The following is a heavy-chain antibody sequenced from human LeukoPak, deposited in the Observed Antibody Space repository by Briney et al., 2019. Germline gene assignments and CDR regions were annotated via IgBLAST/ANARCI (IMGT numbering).Heavy chain of an antibody. D-gene: IGHD2-2*01. Sequence: PGGSLRLSCAASGFTFSSYSMNWVRQAPGKGLEWVSGISGSGGSTYYADSVKGRFTISRDNSKNTLYLQMNSLRAEDTAVYYCAKDPGRTPYYFDYWGQGTLVTVSS. CDR1: GFTFSSYS. CDR2: ISGSGGST. J-gene: IGHJ4*02. V-gene: IGHV3-23*01. CDR3: AKDPGRTPYYFDY.